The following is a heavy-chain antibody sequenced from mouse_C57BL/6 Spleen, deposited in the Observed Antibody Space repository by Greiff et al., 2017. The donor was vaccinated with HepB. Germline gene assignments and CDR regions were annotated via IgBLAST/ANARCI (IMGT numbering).Heavy chain of an antibody. D-gene: IGHD1-1*01. CDR3: AYYYGSSSWFAY. V-gene: IGHV1-59*01. CDR2: IDPSDSYT. J-gene: IGHJ3*01. Sequence: QVQLQQSGAELVRPGTSVKLSCKASGYTFTSYWMHWVKQRPGQGLEWIGVIDPSDSYTNYNQKFKGKATLTVDTSSSTAYMQLSSLTSEDSAVYYCAYYYGSSSWFAYWGQGTLVTVSA. CDR1: GYTFTSYW.